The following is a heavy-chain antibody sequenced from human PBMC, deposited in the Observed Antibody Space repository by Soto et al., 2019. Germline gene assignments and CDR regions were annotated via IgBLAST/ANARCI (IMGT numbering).Heavy chain of an antibody. CDR3: ARGDCVGGSCYSLACYFYYYMNV. CDR1: GFTFSNYW. D-gene: IGHD2-15*01. V-gene: IGHV3-74*01. J-gene: IGHJ6*03. Sequence: EVKLVESGGGLVQPGGSLRLSCAASGFTFSNYWMYWVRQAPGQGLVWVSRINSDGSVSRYADSVKGRLTISRDNVKNTLYLKMNSLRVEDTAVYYCARGDCVGGSCYSLACYFYYYMNVWGKGTTVTVFS. CDR2: INSDGSVS.